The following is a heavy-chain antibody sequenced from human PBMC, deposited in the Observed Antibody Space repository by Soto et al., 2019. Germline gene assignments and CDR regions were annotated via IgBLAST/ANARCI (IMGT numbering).Heavy chain of an antibody. Sequence: ASVKVSCTASGYTFSSYYIHWVRQAPGQGLEWIGIINPNGGSTNYAQNFKGRLTVTRDTSTATVYMDLSALTSDDTAMYYCTRDGTYCGDDCFYFWGPGTLVTVSS. CDR1: GYTFSSYY. V-gene: IGHV1-46*01. J-gene: IGHJ4*02. CDR2: INPNGGST. D-gene: IGHD2-21*01. CDR3: TRDGTYCGDDCFYF.